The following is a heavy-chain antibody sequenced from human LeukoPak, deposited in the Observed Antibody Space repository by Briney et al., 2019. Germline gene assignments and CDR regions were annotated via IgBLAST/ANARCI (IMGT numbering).Heavy chain of an antibody. D-gene: IGHD6-6*01. CDR3: ARQNGQLVNY. CDR1: GGSISSYY. CDR2: IYYSGST. V-gene: IGHV4-59*08. Sequence: SETLSLTCTVSGGSISSYYWSWIRQPQGKGLEWIGYIYYSGSTNYNPSLKSRVTISVDTSKNQFSLKLSSVTAADTAVYYCARQNGQLVNYWGQGILVTVSS. J-gene: IGHJ4*02.